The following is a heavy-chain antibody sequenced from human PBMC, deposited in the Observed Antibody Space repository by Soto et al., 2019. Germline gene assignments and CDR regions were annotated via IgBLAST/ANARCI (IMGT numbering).Heavy chain of an antibody. D-gene: IGHD6-6*01. V-gene: IGHV1-18*01. CDR3: ARVDWSLLWIAARTRNSTFDY. Sequence: ASVKVSCKASGYTFTSYGISWVRQAPGQGLEWMGWISAYNGNTNYAQKLQGRVTMTTDTSTSTAYMELRSLRSDDTAVYYCARVDWSLLWIAARTRNSTFDYWGQGTLVTVSS. CDR1: GYTFTSYG. J-gene: IGHJ4*02. CDR2: ISAYNGNT.